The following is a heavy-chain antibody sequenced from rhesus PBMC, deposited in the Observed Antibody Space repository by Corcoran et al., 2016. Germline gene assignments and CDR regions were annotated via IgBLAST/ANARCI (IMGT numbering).Heavy chain of an antibody. CDR1: GYSISSGYG. D-gene: IGHD2-15*01. CDR3: ARVDSGTYSYYFDY. V-gene: IGHV4-127*01. Sequence: QVQLQESGPGLVKPSETLSLTCAVSGYSISSGYGWSWIRQPPGKGREGIGYIGGRIASTDNNPSHNRRVTISNDTSKNQFSLKLSSVTAADTAVYYCARVDSGTYSYYFDYWGQGVLVTVSS. J-gene: IGHJ4*01. CDR2: IGGRIAST.